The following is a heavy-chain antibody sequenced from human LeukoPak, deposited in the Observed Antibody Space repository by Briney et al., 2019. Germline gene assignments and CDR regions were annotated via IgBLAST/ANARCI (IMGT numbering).Heavy chain of an antibody. CDR2: IYYSGST. V-gene: IGHV4-59*01. CDR3: ARIPERYYDTFFDY. CDR1: GGSISSYY. D-gene: IGHD3-9*01. J-gene: IGHJ4*02. Sequence: SETLSLTCTVSGGSISSYYWSWIRQPPGKGLEWIGYIYYSGSTNYNPSLKSRVTISVDTSKNQFSLKLSSVTAADTAVYYCARIPERYYDTFFDYWGQGTLVTVSS.